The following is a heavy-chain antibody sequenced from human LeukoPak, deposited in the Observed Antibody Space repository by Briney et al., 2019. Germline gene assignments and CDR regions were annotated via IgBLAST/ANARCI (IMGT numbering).Heavy chain of an antibody. CDR1: GYIFTSYY. D-gene: IGHD5-18*01. CDR2: INPSGGST. J-gene: IGHJ6*02. V-gene: IGHV1-46*01. CDR3: ARALDTAMAAYGMDV. Sequence: GASVKVSCKASGYIFTSYYMHWVRQAPGQGLEWMGIINPSGGSTSYAQKFQGRVTMTRDTSTSTAYMELSSLRSEDTAVYYCARALDTAMAAYGMDVWGQGTTVTVSS.